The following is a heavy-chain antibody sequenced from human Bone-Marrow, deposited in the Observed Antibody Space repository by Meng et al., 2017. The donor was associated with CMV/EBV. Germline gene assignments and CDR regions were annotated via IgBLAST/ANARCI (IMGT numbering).Heavy chain of an antibody. J-gene: IGHJ5*02. V-gene: IGHV4-59*01. CDR2: SHYSGSN. CDR1: GGPISSYY. Sequence: SETLSLTCTVSGGPISSYYWSWIRQPPGKGLEWIGYSHYSGSNNYNPSLKSRVTISVDRSKNQFSLRLSSVTAADTAVYYCARAQSMYYYDSSRGDWFDPWGQGTLVTGSS. D-gene: IGHD3-22*01. CDR3: ARAQSMYYYDSSRGDWFDP.